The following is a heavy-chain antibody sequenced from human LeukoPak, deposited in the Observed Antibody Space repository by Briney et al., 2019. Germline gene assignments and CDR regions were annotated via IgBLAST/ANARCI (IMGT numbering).Heavy chain of an antibody. D-gene: IGHD3-22*01. CDR1: GYTFTSYD. V-gene: IGHV1-8*01. J-gene: IGHJ3*02. Sequence: GASVKVSCKASGYTFTSYDINWVRQATGQGLEWMGWMNPNSGNTGYAQKFQGRVTMTRNTPISTAYMELSSLRSEDTAVYYCASLYDSSGYGDAFDTWGQGTMVTVSS. CDR3: ASLYDSSGYGDAFDT. CDR2: MNPNSGNT.